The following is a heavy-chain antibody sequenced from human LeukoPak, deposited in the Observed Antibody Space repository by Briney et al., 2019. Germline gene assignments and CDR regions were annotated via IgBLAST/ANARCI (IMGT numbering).Heavy chain of an antibody. CDR3: ARARGGNHRYPFDL. Sequence: PGRSLRLSCAVSGFTLSDYGMHWVRQAPGKGLDWVAVRSYDGSNKYYADSVKGRFTISRDNSKNTLYLQMSSLRVEDTAVYYCARARGGNHRYPFDLWGQGTLVTVSS. J-gene: IGHJ4*02. V-gene: IGHV3-30*03. CDR2: RSYDGSNK. CDR1: GFTLSDYG. D-gene: IGHD3-16*02.